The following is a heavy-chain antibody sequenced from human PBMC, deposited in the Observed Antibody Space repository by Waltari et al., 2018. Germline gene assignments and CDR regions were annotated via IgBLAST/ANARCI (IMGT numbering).Heavy chain of an antibody. D-gene: IGHD2-21*01. CDR1: GYTFTTYT. Sequence: QVQLVQSGAEVKKPGASVKVSCKASGYTFTTYTLHWVRQAPGHGLAWMGWINAGNCNTKDSQKFQGRVAFTSDTSASTGYMELSSLRSEDTAVYYCARWSIIRGVNDAFDTWGQGTMVTVSS. V-gene: IGHV1-3*01. CDR2: INAGNCNT. CDR3: ARWSIIRGVNDAFDT. J-gene: IGHJ3*02.